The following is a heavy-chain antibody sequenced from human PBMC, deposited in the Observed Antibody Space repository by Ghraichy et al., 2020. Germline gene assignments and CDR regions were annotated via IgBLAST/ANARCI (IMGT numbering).Heavy chain of an antibody. CDR2: INPNSGGT. Sequence: ASVKVSCKASGYTFTGYYMHWVRQAPGQGLEWMGWINPNSGGTNYAQKFQGWVTMTRDTSISTAYMELSRLRSDDTAVYYCAREANMVRGVGPSLATYGMDVWGQGTTVTVSS. J-gene: IGHJ6*02. V-gene: IGHV1-2*04. D-gene: IGHD3-10*01. CDR3: AREANMVRGVGPSLATYGMDV. CDR1: GYTFTGYY.